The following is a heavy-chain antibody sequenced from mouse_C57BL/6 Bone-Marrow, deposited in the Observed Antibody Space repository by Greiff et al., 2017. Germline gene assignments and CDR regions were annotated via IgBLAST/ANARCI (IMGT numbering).Heavy chain of an antibody. CDR2: IDPEDGET. Sequence: VQLQQSGAELVKPGASVKLSCTASGFNIKDYYMHWVKQRTEQGLEWIGRIDPEDGETKNAPKFQGKATITADTSANTAYLQLSSLTSEDTAVYYCAGRWLLAMDYWGQGTSVTVSS. CDR3: AGRWLLAMDY. V-gene: IGHV14-2*01. CDR1: GFNIKDYY. J-gene: IGHJ4*01. D-gene: IGHD2-3*01.